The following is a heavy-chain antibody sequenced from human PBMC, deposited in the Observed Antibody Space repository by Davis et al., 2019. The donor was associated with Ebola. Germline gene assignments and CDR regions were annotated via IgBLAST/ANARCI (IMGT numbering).Heavy chain of an antibody. CDR3: ARGGAVAPD. V-gene: IGHV3-21*01. Sequence: GGSLRLSCAASGFSLNNYNMNWVRQAPGKGLEWVSYISTSGNYMYYADSVKGRFTVSRDNAKNTLYLQMNSLRVEDTAVYFCARGGAVAPDWGPGTLVTVSS. CDR2: ISTSGNYM. D-gene: IGHD4-23*01. J-gene: IGHJ4*02. CDR1: GFSLNNYN.